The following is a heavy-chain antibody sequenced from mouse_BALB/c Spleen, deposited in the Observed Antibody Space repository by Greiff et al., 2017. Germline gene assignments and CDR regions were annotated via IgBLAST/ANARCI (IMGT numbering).Heavy chain of an antibody. V-gene: IGHV1S137*01. CDR2: ISTYYGDA. J-gene: IGHJ4*01. CDR1: GYTFTDYA. Sequence: VKVVESGAELVRPGVSVKISCKGSGYTFTDYAMHWVKQSHAKSLEWIGVISTYYGDASYNQKFKGKATMTVDKSSSTAYMELARLTSEDSAIYYCASCYGSSSYAMDYWGQETSVTVSS. CDR3: ASCYGSSSYAMDY. D-gene: IGHD1-1*01.